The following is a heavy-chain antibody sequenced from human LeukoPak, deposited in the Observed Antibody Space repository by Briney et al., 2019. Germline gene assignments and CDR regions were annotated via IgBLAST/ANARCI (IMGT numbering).Heavy chain of an antibody. CDR1: GGSFSGYY. V-gene: IGHV4-34*01. CDR3: ATTDSGWYRSYAY. D-gene: IGHD6-19*01. J-gene: IGHJ4*02. CDR2: INHSGST. Sequence: PSETLSLTCAVYGGSFSGYYWSWIRQPPGKGLEWIGEINHSGSTNYDPSLKSRVTISVDTSKNQFSLKLSSVTAADTAVYYCATTDSGWYRSYAYWGQGTLVTVSS.